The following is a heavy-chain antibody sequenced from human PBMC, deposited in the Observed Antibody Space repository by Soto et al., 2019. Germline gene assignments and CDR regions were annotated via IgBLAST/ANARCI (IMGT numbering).Heavy chain of an antibody. CDR3: ARDGEYTSGWYSFDS. CDR1: GASISDYY. Sequence: SETLSLTCTVSGASISDYYWSWIRQPAGQALEWIGRVCVTGTIYFNPSLKSRVTMSVDTSNNQVSLKLSSVTAADSAIYYCARDGEYTSGWYSFDSWGPGTLVTVS. D-gene: IGHD6-19*01. CDR2: VCVTGTI. J-gene: IGHJ5*01. V-gene: IGHV4-4*07.